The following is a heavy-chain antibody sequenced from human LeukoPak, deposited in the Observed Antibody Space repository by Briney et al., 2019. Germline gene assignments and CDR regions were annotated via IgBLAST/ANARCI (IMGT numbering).Heavy chain of an antibody. CDR1: GGSISSYY. CDR3: ARESGYSYGYGPDYYYYGMDV. CDR2: IYYSAST. Sequence: SETLSLTCTVSGGSISSYYWSWIRQPPGKGLEWIGDIYYSASTNYNPSLKSRVTISVDTSKNQFSPKLSSVTAADTAVYYCARESGYSYGYGPDYYYYGMDVWGQGPTVTVSS. V-gene: IGHV4-59*01. D-gene: IGHD5-18*01. J-gene: IGHJ6*02.